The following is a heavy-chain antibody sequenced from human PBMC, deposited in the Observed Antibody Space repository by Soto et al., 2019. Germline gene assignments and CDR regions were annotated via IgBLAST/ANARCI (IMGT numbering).Heavy chain of an antibody. CDR1: GGSFSDYY. J-gene: IGHJ5*02. CDR2: INHSGST. Sequence: SETLSLTCAVYGGSFSDYYWSWIRQPPGKGLEWIGEINHSGSTNYNPSLKSRVTISLDTSKNQFSLKLSSVTAADTAVYYCARGRGLRYFDWLLGNWFDPWGQGTLVTVSS. CDR3: ARGRGLRYFDWLLGNWFDP. D-gene: IGHD3-9*01. V-gene: IGHV4-34*01.